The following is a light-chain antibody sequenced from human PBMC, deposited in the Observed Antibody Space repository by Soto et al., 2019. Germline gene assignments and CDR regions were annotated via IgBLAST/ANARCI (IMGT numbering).Light chain of an antibody. J-gene: IGKJ1*01. V-gene: IGKV3-20*01. CDR3: QQYGSSPGT. Sequence: DIVLTQSPGTVSLSPGERASLSCRASQNVDTFLAWYQQKPGQPPRLLMYDASRRITGVPARFSGSGSGTDFTLTITSLEPEDVAVYFCQQYGSSPGTFGQGTKVEV. CDR2: DAS. CDR1: QNVDTF.